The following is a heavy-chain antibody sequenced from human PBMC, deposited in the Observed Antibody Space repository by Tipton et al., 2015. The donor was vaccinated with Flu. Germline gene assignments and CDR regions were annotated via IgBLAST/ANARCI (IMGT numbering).Heavy chain of an antibody. J-gene: IGHJ4*02. D-gene: IGHD6-13*01. CDR3: AKDLIAAAGFRYYFDY. Sequence: SLRLSCAASGFTFSSYAMSWVRQAPGKGLEWVSAISGSGGSTYYADSVKGRFTISRDNSKNTLYLQMNSLRAEDTAVYYCAKDLIAAAGFRYYFDYWGQGTLVTVSS. CDR2: ISGSGGST. V-gene: IGHV3-23*01. CDR1: GFTFSSYA.